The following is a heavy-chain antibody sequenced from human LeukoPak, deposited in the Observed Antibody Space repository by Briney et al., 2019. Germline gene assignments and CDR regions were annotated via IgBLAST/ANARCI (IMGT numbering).Heavy chain of an antibody. CDR1: GFTVSSNH. Sequence: GGSLRLSCAASGFTVSSNHMSWVRQAPGKGLEWVSVIYSGGSTYYADSVKGRFTISRDNSKNTLYLEMNSLRAEDTAVYYCASHSSSWYGFDYWGQGTLVTVSS. J-gene: IGHJ4*02. D-gene: IGHD6-13*01. CDR3: ASHSSSWYGFDY. CDR2: IYSGGST. V-gene: IGHV3-53*01.